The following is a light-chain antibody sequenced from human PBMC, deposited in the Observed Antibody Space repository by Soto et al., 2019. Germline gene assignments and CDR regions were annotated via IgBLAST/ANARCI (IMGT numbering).Light chain of an antibody. CDR3: QQSFNLPRT. Sequence: DLEKTPSPSSLSPSGGETITITSRASQSVSSSLDWFQHSPGQAPKLLLFDASNLAAGVPARFSGCGSGTSFSLTIRSLQPEDFAVYYCQQSFNLPRTFGPGTKVDIK. CDR1: QSVSSS. V-gene: IGKV1-39*01. J-gene: IGKJ1*01. CDR2: DAS.